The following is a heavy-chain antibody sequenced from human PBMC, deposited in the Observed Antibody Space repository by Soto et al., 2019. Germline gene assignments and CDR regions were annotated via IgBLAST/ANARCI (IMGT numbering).Heavy chain of an antibody. Sequence: GGSLRLSCAASGFTFSSYAMHWVRQAPGKGLEWVAVISYDGGNKYYADSVKGRFTISRDNSKNTLYLQMNSLRVEDTAVYYCARDPNYDFWSGYRNKEGTYGMDVWGQGTTVTVSS. CDR2: ISYDGGNK. CDR1: GFTFSSYA. CDR3: ARDPNYDFWSGYRNKEGTYGMDV. D-gene: IGHD3-3*01. V-gene: IGHV3-30-3*01. J-gene: IGHJ6*02.